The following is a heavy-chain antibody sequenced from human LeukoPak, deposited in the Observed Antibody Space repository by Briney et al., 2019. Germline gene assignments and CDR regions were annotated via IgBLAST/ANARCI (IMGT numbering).Heavy chain of an antibody. Sequence: SETLSLTCTVSGGSISSYYWSWIRQPPGKGLEWIGYIYYSGSTNYKPSLKSRVTISVDTSKNQFSLKVTSVTAEDTAVYYCAKDHYGDYFSTGAFDIWGQGTTVIVSS. D-gene: IGHD4-17*01. CDR3: AKDHYGDYFSTGAFDI. V-gene: IGHV4-59*12. CDR1: GGSISSYY. J-gene: IGHJ3*02. CDR2: IYYSGST.